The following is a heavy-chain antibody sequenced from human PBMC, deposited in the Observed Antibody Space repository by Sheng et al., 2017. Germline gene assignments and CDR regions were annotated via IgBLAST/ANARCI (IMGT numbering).Heavy chain of an antibody. CDR3: ARDYYGTGSHDF. Sequence: EVQLVESGGGLVQPGGSQRLSCAASGFTLSNYWMSWVRQAPGKGLEWVANVRQDGNAKHYADSVKGRFTISRDNAKNSVYLQMNSLTAEDTAVYRCARDYYGTGSHDFWGQGTLV. J-gene: IGHJ4*02. V-gene: IGHV3-7*01. D-gene: IGHD3-10*01. CDR1: GFTLSNYW. CDR2: VRQDGNAK.